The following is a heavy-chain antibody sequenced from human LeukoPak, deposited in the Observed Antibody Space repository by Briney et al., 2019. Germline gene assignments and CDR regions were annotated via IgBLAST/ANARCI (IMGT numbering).Heavy chain of an antibody. D-gene: IGHD4-11*01. CDR2: INLNSGGT. V-gene: IGHV1-2*02. CDR3: ASDDYGNNTWYFDL. CDR1: GYTFTGYY. Sequence: ASVKVSCKASGYTFTGYYIHWVRQAPGQGLEWMGWINLNSGGTNYAQRLQGRVTMTWDTSISTAYLELRGLRYADTAVYYCASDDYGNNTWYFDLWGRGTLVTVSS. J-gene: IGHJ2*01.